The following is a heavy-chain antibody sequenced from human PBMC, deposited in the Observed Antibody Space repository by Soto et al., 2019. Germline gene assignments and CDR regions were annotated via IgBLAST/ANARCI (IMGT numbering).Heavy chain of an antibody. J-gene: IGHJ2*01. D-gene: IGHD5-18*01. CDR2: ISGSGGST. Sequence: EVQLLESGGGLVQPGGSLRLSCAASGFTFSSYAMSWVRQAPGKGLEWVSAISGSGGSTYYADSVKGRFTISRDNSKNTLYLQMNSLRAEDTAVYYSAKKNRGYSYGYVFDLWGRGTLVTVSS. V-gene: IGHV3-23*01. CDR1: GFTFSSYA. CDR3: AKKNRGYSYGYVFDL.